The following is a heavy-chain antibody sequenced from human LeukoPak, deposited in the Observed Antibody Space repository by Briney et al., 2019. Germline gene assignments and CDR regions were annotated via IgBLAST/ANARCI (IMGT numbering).Heavy chain of an antibody. D-gene: IGHD2-2*01. J-gene: IGHJ6*03. Sequence: ASVKVSCKASGYTFTSYYMHWVRQAPGQGLEWMGLINPSGGSTSYAQKFQGRVTMTRDTSTSTVYMELSSLRSEDTAVYYCARGDIVVVPAADYYYYYMDVWGKGTTVTVSS. CDR1: GYTFTSYY. V-gene: IGHV1-46*01. CDR3: ARGDIVVVPAADYYYYYMDV. CDR2: INPSGGST.